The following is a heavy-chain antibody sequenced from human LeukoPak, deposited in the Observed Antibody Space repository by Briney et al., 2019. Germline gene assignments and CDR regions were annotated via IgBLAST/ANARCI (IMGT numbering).Heavy chain of an antibody. CDR2: IYYSGST. CDR3: ARAASGWYLKHFDY. Sequence: SETLSLTCTVSGGSISSYYWVWIRQPPGNGLEWIGTIYYSGSTYYNPSLKSRVTISVDTSKNQFSLKLSSVTAADTAVYYCARAASGWYLKHFDYWGQGTLVTVSS. V-gene: IGHV4-39*07. J-gene: IGHJ4*02. CDR1: GGSISSYY. D-gene: IGHD6-19*01.